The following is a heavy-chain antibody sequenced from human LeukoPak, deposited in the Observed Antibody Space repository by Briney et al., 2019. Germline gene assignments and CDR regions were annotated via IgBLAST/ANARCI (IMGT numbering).Heavy chain of an antibody. CDR2: IYYSGST. V-gene: IGHV4-59*01. J-gene: IGHJ4*02. CDR3: ARSMGVREGFAY. CDR1: GGSISSYY. Sequence: PSETLSLTCTVSGGSISSYYWSWIRQPPGKGLEWIGYIYYSGSTNYNPSLKSRVTISVDTSKNQFSLKLSSVTAADTAVYYCARSMGVREGFAYWGQGTLVTVSS. D-gene: IGHD2/OR15-2a*01.